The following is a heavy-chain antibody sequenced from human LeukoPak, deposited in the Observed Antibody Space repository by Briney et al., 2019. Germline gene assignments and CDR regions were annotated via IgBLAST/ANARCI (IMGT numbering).Heavy chain of an antibody. CDR2: ISSSGSTI. V-gene: IGHV3-48*03. CDR1: GFTFSSYE. Sequence: PGGSLRLSCAASGFTFSSYEMTWVRQAPGKGLEWVSYISSSGSTIYYADSVKGRFTISRDNAKNSLYLQMNSLRAEDTAVYYCARWPEGFDWLLDYGMDVWGQGTTVTVSS. CDR3: ARWPEGFDWLLDYGMDV. D-gene: IGHD3-9*01. J-gene: IGHJ6*02.